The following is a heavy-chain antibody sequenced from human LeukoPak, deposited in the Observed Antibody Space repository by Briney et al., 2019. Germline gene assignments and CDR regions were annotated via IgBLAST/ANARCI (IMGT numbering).Heavy chain of an antibody. D-gene: IGHD1-26*01. CDR1: GFTFSDYY. CDR2: ITSSGITV. J-gene: IGHJ4*02. Sequence: GGSLRLSCAASGFTFSDYYMTWIRQAPGKGLEWVSYITSSGITVYYADSVKGRFTISRDNAKNSLYLQMNSLRAEDTAVYYCARDSGSYFFDYWGQGTLVTVSS. CDR3: ARDSGSYFFDY. V-gene: IGHV3-11*04.